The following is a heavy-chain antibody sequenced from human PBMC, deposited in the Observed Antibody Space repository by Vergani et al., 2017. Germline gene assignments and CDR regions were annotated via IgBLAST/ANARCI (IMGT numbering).Heavy chain of an antibody. D-gene: IGHD3-9*01. CDR1: GGSISSSSYY. J-gene: IGHJ4*02. Sequence: QLQLQESGPGLVKPSETLSLTCTVSGGSISSSSYYWGWLRQPPGKGLDWIGSIYYSGSTYYNPSLKSRVTISVDTSKNQFSLKLSSVTAADTAVYYCARLHLRYLDWLSSHPLHYWGQGTLVTVSS. CDR3: ARLHLRYLDWLSSHPLHY. V-gene: IGHV4-39*07. CDR2: IYYSGST.